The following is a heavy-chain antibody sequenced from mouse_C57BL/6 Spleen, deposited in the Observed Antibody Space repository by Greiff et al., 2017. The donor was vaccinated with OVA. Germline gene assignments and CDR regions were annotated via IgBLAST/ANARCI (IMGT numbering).Heavy chain of an antibody. Sequence: QVQLKQPGAELVRPGSSVKLSCKASGYTFTSYWMHWVKQRPIQGLEWIGNIDPSDSETHYNQKFQDKATLTVDKSSSTAYRQLSSLTSEYSAVYYCARERDLITTVVGAMDYWGQGTSGTVSA. D-gene: IGHD1-1*01. CDR3: ARERDLITTVVGAMDY. J-gene: IGHJ4*01. CDR1: GYTFTSYW. CDR2: IDPSDSET. V-gene: IGHV1-52*01.